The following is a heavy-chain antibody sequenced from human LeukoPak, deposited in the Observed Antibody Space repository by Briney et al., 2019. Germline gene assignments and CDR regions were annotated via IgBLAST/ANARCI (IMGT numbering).Heavy chain of an antibody. CDR3: ARAASRRVNSYYFDY. Sequence: GGSLRLSCAASGFTFSSSAMHWVRQAPGKGLEWVAVIPYDGSNKYYADSVKGRFTISRDNSKNTVCLQMNSLRAEDTAVYYCARAASRRVNSYYFDYWGQGTLVTVSS. J-gene: IGHJ4*02. V-gene: IGHV3-30*04. D-gene: IGHD5-24*01. CDR1: GFTFSSSA. CDR2: IPYDGSNK.